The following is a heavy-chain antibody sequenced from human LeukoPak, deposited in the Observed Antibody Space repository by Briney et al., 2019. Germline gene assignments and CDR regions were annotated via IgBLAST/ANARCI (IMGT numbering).Heavy chain of an antibody. CDR1: GFTLGSNA. CDR2: INGSGGST. D-gene: IGHD1-26*01. Sequence: GGSLRLSCAASGFTLGSNAMSWVRQAPGKGLEWVSDINGSGGSTYYTDAVEGRFTISRDNSKNTLYLQMDSLRAEDTAVYYCTKRGAEVGETVAPGDYWGQGTLLTVSS. J-gene: IGHJ4*02. V-gene: IGHV3-23*01. CDR3: TKRGAEVGETVAPGDY.